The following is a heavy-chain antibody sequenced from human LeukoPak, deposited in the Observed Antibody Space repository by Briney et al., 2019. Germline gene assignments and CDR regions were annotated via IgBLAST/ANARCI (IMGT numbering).Heavy chain of an antibody. J-gene: IGHJ4*02. V-gene: IGHV3-7*02. Sequence: GGSLRLSCTASGFTFSNYWMSWVRQAPGKGLARVADIKQDGSEKSYVDSVKGQFTISRDNAKNSLYLQMNSLRDEDTAVYYCIVSMRGGPFDYWGQGALVTVSS. CDR1: GFTFSNYW. D-gene: IGHD1-26*01. CDR3: IVSMRGGPFDY. CDR2: IKQDGSEK.